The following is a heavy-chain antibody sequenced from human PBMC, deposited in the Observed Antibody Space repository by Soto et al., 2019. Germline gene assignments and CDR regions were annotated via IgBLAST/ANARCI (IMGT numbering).Heavy chain of an antibody. CDR2: IRYDGSNK. Sequence: VQLVESGGGVVQPGRSLRLSCAASGFTFSNYGMHWVRQAPGKGLEWVAVIRYDGSNKYYADSVKGRFTISRDNSKNTLDLQTNSLRAEDTAVYYCARDLQWLVQAIPTYYFDYWGQGTLVTVSS. D-gene: IGHD6-19*01. CDR1: GFTFSNYG. CDR3: ARDLQWLVQAIPTYYFDY. J-gene: IGHJ4*02. V-gene: IGHV3-33*01.